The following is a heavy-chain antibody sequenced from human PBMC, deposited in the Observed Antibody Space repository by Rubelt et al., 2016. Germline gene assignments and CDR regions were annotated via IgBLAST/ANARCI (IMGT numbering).Heavy chain of an antibody. CDR1: GGSISSGGYY. CDR2: IYYSGST. D-gene: IGHD2-15*01. J-gene: IGHJ4*02. V-gene: IGHV4-31*03. CDR3: ARHCSGGSCYYVDY. Sequence: QVQLQESGPGLVKPSQTLSLTCTVSGGSISSGGYYWSWIRQHPGKGLEWIGYIYYSGSTYYNPSRKSRVTIAVDTSKNQFSLKLSSVTAADTAVYYCARHCSGGSCYYVDYWGQGTLVTVSS.